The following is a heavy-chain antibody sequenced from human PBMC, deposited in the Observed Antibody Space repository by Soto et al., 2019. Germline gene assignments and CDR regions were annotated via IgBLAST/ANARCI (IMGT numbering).Heavy chain of an antibody. D-gene: IGHD2-2*01. J-gene: IGHJ5*02. Sequence: QVQLQESGPGLVKPSQTLSLTCTVSGGSISSGGYYWSWIRQHPGKGLEWIGYIYYSGSTYYNPSLKSRVTISVDTSKNQFSLKLSSVTAADTAVYYCARVDPGYCISTSRQGSWFDPWGQGTLVTVSS. CDR1: GGSISSGGYY. V-gene: IGHV4-31*03. CDR3: ARVDPGYCISTSRQGSWFDP. CDR2: IYYSGST.